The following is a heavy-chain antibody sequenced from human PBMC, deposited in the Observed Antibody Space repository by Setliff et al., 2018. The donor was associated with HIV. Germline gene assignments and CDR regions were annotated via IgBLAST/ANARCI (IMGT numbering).Heavy chain of an antibody. D-gene: IGHD3-10*01. J-gene: IGHJ5*02. V-gene: IGHV1-8*02. CDR2: LTPHSGDT. Sequence: ASVKVSCKASGGTFSSYDINWLRQAPGQGLEWMGRLTPHSGDTISADRFQGRLVMTTNTSTTTAFMELSSLRSDDTALYVCARGWGLWFGQLSILPLDPWGQGTLVTVSS. CDR1: GGTFSSYD. CDR3: ARGWGLWFGQLSILPLDP.